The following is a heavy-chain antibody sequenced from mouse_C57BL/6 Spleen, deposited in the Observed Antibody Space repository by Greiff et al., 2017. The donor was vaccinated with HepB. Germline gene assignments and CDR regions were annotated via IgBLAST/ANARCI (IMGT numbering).Heavy chain of an antibody. V-gene: IGHV5-9*01. Sequence: EVQLVESGGGLVKPGGSLKLSCAASGFTFSSYTMSWVRQTPEKRLEWVATISGGGGNTYYPDSVKGRFTISRDNAKNTLYLQMSSLRSEDTALYYCARLLDGYYDAMDYWGQGTSVTVSS. CDR3: ARLLDGYYDAMDY. J-gene: IGHJ4*01. CDR2: ISGGGGNT. CDR1: GFTFSSYT. D-gene: IGHD2-3*01.